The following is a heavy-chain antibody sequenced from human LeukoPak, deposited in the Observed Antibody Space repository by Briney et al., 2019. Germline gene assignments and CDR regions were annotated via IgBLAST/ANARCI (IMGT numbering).Heavy chain of an antibody. Sequence: SETLSLTCAVYGGSFSGYYWSWIRQPPGKGLEWVGEINHSGSTNYNPSLKSRVTISVDTSKNQFSLKLSSVTAADTAVYYCARVYYSNSYDYWYFDLWGRGTLVTVSS. J-gene: IGHJ2*01. CDR1: GGSFSGYY. D-gene: IGHD6-13*01. CDR3: ARVYYSNSYDYWYFDL. CDR2: INHSGST. V-gene: IGHV4-34*01.